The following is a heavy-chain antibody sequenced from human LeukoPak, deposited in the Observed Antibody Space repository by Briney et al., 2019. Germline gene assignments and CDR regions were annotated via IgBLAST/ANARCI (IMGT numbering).Heavy chain of an antibody. CDR2: ISSSSSYI. J-gene: IGHJ4*02. V-gene: IGHV3-21*01. CDR3: ARGDFWSGYADY. Sequence: PGGSLRLSCAASGFTFSSYSMNWVRQAPGKGLEWVSSISSSSSYIYYADSVKGRFTISRDNAKNSLYLQMNSLRAEDTAVYYCARGDFWSGYADYWGQGTLVTVSS. CDR1: GFTFSSYS. D-gene: IGHD3-3*01.